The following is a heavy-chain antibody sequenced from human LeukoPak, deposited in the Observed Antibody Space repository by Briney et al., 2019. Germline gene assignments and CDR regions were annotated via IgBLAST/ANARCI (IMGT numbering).Heavy chain of an antibody. J-gene: IGHJ4*02. CDR2: MYYCGST. Sequence: PSETLSLTCTVSGGSISSCYWSWIRQPPGKGLEWIGYMYYCGSTNYNPSLKSRVTISVDTSKNQFSLKLSSVTAADTAVYYCARGVVGATELYYFDYWGQGTLVTVSS. D-gene: IGHD1-26*01. V-gene: IGHV4-59*01. CDR1: GGSISSCY. CDR3: ARGVVGATELYYFDY.